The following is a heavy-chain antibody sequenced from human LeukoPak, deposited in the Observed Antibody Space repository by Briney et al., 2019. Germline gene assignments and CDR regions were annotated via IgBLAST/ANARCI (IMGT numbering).Heavy chain of an antibody. V-gene: IGHV4-61*02. Sequence: PSQTLSLTCTVSGGSISSGSYYWSWIRQPAGKGLEWIGRIYTSGSTNYNPSLKSRVTISVDTSKNQFSLKLSSVTAADTAVYYCATSRDGYNLPYFDYWGQGTLVTVSS. J-gene: IGHJ4*02. CDR2: IYTSGST. CDR1: GGSISSGSYY. CDR3: ATSRDGYNLPYFDY. D-gene: IGHD5-24*01.